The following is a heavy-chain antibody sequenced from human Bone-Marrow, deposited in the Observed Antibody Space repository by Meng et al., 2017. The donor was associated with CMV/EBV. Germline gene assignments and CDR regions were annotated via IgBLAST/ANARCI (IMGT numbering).Heavy chain of an antibody. D-gene: IGHD3-3*01. V-gene: IGHV1-46*01. CDR2: INPSGGST. J-gene: IGHJ4*02. CDR1: GYTFTSYY. Sequence: ASVKVCKASGYTFTSYYMHWVRQAPEQGLEWMGVINPSGGSTTYAQNFQGRVTMTRDTSTSTVYMELSSLTSEDTAVYYCAREWPRTIFGGDWGQGTLVTVSS. CDR3: AREWPRTIFGGD.